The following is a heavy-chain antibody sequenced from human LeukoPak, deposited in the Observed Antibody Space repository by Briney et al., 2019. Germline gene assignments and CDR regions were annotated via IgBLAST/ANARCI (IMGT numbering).Heavy chain of an antibody. J-gene: IGHJ6*03. V-gene: IGHV4-59*01. D-gene: IGHD2-2*01. CDR1: GGSISSYY. Sequence: SETLSLTCTVSGGSISSYYWSWIRQPPGKGLEWIGYIYYSGSTNYNPSLKSRVTISVDTSKNQFSLKLSSVTAADTAVYYCARACSSTSCLLPNTYYYYYYMDVWGKGTTVTISS. CDR2: IYYSGST. CDR3: ARACSSTSCLLPNTYYYYYYMDV.